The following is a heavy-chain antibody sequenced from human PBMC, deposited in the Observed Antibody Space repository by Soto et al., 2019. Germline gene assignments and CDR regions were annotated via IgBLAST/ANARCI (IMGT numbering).Heavy chain of an antibody. CDR1: GDTFSSFW. CDR3: AKSDYFHTSGSLYGLDV. V-gene: IGHV5-51*01. CDR2: INLDDSDT. D-gene: IGHD3-22*01. J-gene: IGHJ6*02. Sequence: GESLKISCQASGDTFSSFWIAWVRQVPEKGLEWMGTINLDDSDTTYSPSFQGQVTISADKSLNTAYLQWNSLKASDTAIFLCAKSDYFHTSGSLYGLDVWGQGTTVTVSS.